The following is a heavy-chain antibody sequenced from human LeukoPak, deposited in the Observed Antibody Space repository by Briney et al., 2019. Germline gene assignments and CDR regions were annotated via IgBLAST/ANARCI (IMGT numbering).Heavy chain of an antibody. CDR2: IIPIFGTA. V-gene: IGHV1-69*05. D-gene: IGHD3-10*01. CDR3: ARSGGSGSYSKSRYYYYMDV. J-gene: IGHJ6*03. Sequence: SVEVSCKASGGTFSSYAISWVRQAPGQGLEWMGGIIPIFGTANYAQKFQGRVTITTDESTSTAYMELSSLRSEDTAVYYCARSGGSGSYSKSRYYYYMDVWGKGTTVTVSS. CDR1: GGTFSSYA.